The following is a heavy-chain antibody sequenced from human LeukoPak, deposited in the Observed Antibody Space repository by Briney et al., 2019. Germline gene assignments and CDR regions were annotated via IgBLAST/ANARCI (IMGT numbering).Heavy chain of an antibody. D-gene: IGHD3-10*01. V-gene: IGHV3-53*04. CDR2: IYSGGST. Sequence: GGSLRLSCAASGFTVSSNYMSWVRQAPGKGLEWVSVIYSGGSTYYADSVKGRFTISRHNSKNTLYLQMNSLRAEDTAVYYCASTSGPKRGYYYYGVDVWGQGTTVTVSS. CDR3: ASTSGPKRGYYYYGVDV. CDR1: GFTVSSNY. J-gene: IGHJ6*02.